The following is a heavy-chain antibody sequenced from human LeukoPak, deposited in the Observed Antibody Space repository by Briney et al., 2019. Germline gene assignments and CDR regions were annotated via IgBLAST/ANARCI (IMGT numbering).Heavy chain of an antibody. V-gene: IGHV3-9*01. CDR3: AKDMKDTAMEGFDY. Sequence: GGSLRLSCAASGFTFDDYAMHWVRQAPGKGLEWVSGISWNSGSIGYADSVKGRFTISRDNAKNSLYLQMNSLRAEDTALYYCAKDMKDTAMEGFDYWGQGTLVTVSS. CDR2: ISWNSGSI. D-gene: IGHD5-18*01. CDR1: GFTFDDYA. J-gene: IGHJ4*02.